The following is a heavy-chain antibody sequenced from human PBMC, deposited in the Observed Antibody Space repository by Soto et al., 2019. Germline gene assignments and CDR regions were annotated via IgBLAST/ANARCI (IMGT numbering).Heavy chain of an antibody. D-gene: IGHD4-17*01. CDR3: ARDDQTTVTNYFDY. CDR2: INAGNGNT. CDR1: GYTFTSYA. V-gene: IGHV1-3*01. J-gene: IGHJ4*02. Sequence: QVQLVQSGAEVKKPGASVKVSCKASGYTFTSYAMHWVRQAPGQRLEWMGWINAGNGNTKYSQKFQGRVTITRDTSTSTAYMELSSLRSEDTAVYYCARDDQTTVTNYFDYWGQGTLVTVSS.